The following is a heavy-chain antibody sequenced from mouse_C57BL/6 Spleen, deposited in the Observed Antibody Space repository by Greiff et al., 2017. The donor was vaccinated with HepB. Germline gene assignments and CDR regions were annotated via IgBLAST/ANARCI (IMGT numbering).Heavy chain of an antibody. CDR3: ARGGYSNKYFDV. CDR1: GYSFTGYY. V-gene: IGHV1-42*01. D-gene: IGHD2-5*01. J-gene: IGHJ1*03. CDR2: INPSTGGT. Sequence: VQLQQSGPELVKPGASVKISCKASGYSFTGYYMNWVKQSPEKSLEWIGEINPSTGGTTYNQKFKAKATLTVDKSSSTAYMQLKSLTSEDSAVYYCARGGYSNKYFDVWGTGTTVTASS.